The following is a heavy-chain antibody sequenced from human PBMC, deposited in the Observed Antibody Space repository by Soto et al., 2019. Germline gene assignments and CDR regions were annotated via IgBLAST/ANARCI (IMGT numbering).Heavy chain of an antibody. CDR2: IKSKSDGGTI. CDR3: TTGPNLRPLAAFDI. Sequence: PGGSLRLSCAASGFTNAWMTWVRQGPGKGLEWVGQIKSKSDGGTIDYAAPVKGRFTISRDDSKNTLYLQMNSLKTEDTAVYYCTTGPNLRPLAAFDIWGQGTVVTVSS. V-gene: IGHV3-15*01. CDR1: GFTNAW. J-gene: IGHJ3*02.